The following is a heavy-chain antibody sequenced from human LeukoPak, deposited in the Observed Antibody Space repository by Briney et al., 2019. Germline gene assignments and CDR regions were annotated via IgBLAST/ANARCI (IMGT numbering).Heavy chain of an antibody. J-gene: IGHJ5*02. V-gene: IGHV3-23*01. CDR3: AKDAHDYSNYGWFDL. Sequence: GGSLRLSCAASGFSFSTSAMNWVRQAPGKGLEWVSGISGSGVSTYYAGSVKGRFTISRDNSKDSLHLHMNSLRADDTAIYYCAKDAHDYSNYGWFDLWGQGTLATVSS. D-gene: IGHD4-11*01. CDR2: ISGSGVST. CDR1: GFSFSTSA.